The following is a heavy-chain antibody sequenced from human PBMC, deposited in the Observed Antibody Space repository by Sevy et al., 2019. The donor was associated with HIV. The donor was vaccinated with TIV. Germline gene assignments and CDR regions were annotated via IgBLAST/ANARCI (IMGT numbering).Heavy chain of an antibody. J-gene: IGHJ6*02. CDR3: ARGRGILDYYGMDV. CDR2: ISHDGSST. CDR1: EFSCIHYA. Sequence: GGSLRLSCAASEFSCIHYAMHWVRLTPAAGLEWLAFISHDGSSTDYRDSVKGRFIVSRYLQMNSLRGEDTAVYYCARGRGILDYYGMDVWGQWTTVTVSS. V-gene: IGHV3-30*04. D-gene: IGHD3-3*01.